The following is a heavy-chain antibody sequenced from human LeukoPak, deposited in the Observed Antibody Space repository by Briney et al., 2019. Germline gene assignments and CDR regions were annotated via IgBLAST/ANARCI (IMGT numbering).Heavy chain of an antibody. J-gene: IGHJ4*02. CDR2: IYHSGST. CDR1: GGSISSNNW. CDR3: ARGVRSYYDNSGYYFIDY. Sequence: SETLSLTCAVSGGSISSNNWWSWVRQPPGKGLEWIGEIYHSGSTNYSPSLKSRVTISVDKSKNHFSLKLISVTAADTAVYYCARGVRSYYDNSGYYFIDYWGQGTLVTVSS. V-gene: IGHV4-4*02. D-gene: IGHD3-22*01.